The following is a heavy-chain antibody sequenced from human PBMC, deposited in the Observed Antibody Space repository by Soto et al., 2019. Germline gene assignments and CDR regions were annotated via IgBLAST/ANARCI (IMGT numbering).Heavy chain of an antibody. CDR3: ARHQDNWNPLAALDYNWFDP. CDR1: GYSFTSYW. Sequence: GESLKISCKGSGYSFTSYWISWVRQMPGKGLEWMGRIDPSDSYTNYSPPFQRHVTISADKSISTAYLQWSSLKASDTAMYYCARHQDNWNPLAALDYNWFDPWGQGTLVTVPS. V-gene: IGHV5-10-1*01. J-gene: IGHJ5*02. CDR2: IDPSDSYT. D-gene: IGHD1-20*01.